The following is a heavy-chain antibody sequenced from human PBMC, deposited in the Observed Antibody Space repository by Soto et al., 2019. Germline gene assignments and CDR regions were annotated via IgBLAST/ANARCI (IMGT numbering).Heavy chain of an antibody. V-gene: IGHV1-69*12. J-gene: IGHJ4*02. Sequence: QVQLLQSGAEVKKPGSSVMLSCKASGGTFSTYTLSWVRQAPGQGLEWMGGIVPAFGATNYAQKFQGRVTITADESTSTAYMELSSLRSEDTAVYYCARRGDEYGAYYFAYWCQGTLVTVSS. CDR2: IVPAFGAT. CDR3: ARRGDEYGAYYFAY. CDR1: GGTFSTYT. D-gene: IGHD1-26*01.